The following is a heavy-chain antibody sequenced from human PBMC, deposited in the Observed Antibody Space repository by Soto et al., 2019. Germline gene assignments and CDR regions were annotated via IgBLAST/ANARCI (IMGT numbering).Heavy chain of an antibody. CDR1: GGSISSYY. D-gene: IGHD3-9*01. CDR2: IYYSGST. Sequence: SETLSLTCTVSGGSISSYYWSWIRQPPGKGLEWIGYIYYSGSTNYNPSLKSQVTISVDTSKNQFSLKLSSVTAADTAVYYCARLWTPGILTGYYNYYYYYYMDVWGKGTTVTVSS. CDR3: ARLWTPGILTGYYNYYYYYYMDV. J-gene: IGHJ6*03. V-gene: IGHV4-59*08.